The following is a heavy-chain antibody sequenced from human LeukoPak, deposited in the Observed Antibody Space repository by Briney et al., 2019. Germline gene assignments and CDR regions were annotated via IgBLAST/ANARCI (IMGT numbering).Heavy chain of an antibody. D-gene: IGHD6-6*01. CDR3: AREALAARIRAFDI. V-gene: IGHV4-34*01. Sequence: PSETLSLTCAVYGGPFSGYYWSWIRQPPGKGLEWIGEINHSGSTNYNPSLKSRVTISVDTSKNQFSLKLSSVTAADTAVYYCAREALAARIRAFDIWGQGTMVTVSS. CDR1: GGPFSGYY. CDR2: INHSGST. J-gene: IGHJ3*02.